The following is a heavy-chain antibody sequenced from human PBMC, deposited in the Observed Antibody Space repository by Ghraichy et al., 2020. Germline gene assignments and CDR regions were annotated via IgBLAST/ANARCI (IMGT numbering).Heavy chain of an antibody. Sequence: ASVKVSCKASGYTFNNYDINWVRQAAGQGLEWMGWMNPDRGNTRYAHKFQGRVLMTRNTSIVTAYMELSSLTSDDTAVYFCARGESLVPGDLNDDHVGPWGQGTLVTVSS. D-gene: IGHD3-16*01. CDR2: MNPDRGNT. CDR3: ARGESLVPGDLNDDHVGP. V-gene: IGHV1-8*01. J-gene: IGHJ5*02. CDR1: GYTFNNYD.